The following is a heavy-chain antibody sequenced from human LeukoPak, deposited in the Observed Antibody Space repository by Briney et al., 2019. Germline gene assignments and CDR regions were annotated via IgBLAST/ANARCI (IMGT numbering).Heavy chain of an antibody. D-gene: IGHD6-13*01. V-gene: IGHV6-1*01. J-gene: IGHJ4*02. Sequence: SQTLSLTCAISGDSVSSNSAAWNWIRQSPSRGLEWLGRAYYRSKWYYDYAVSVKSRITINPDTSKNQLSLQLNSVTPEDTAVYYCAGDSTTPSSSWFSYYFYYWGQGTLVTVSS. CDR2: AYYRSKWYY. CDR3: AGDSTTPSSSWFSYYFYY. CDR1: GDSVSSNSAA.